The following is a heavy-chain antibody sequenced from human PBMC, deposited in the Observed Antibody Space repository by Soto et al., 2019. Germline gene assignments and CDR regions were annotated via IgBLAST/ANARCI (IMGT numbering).Heavy chain of an antibody. J-gene: IGHJ4*02. CDR1: GFTFRTYG. Sequence: QVQLVESGGGVVQPGRSLRLSCAASGFTFRTYGMHWVRKAPGEGLEWVADISSDATKKHYADSVKGRFTISRNNSTSTLYLQLISLRKENTAVYYCAKEAPGGWHFFDTCGQGALGTVAS. D-gene: IGHD6-19*01. CDR3: AKEAPGGWHFFDT. CDR2: ISSDATKK. V-gene: IGHV3-30*18.